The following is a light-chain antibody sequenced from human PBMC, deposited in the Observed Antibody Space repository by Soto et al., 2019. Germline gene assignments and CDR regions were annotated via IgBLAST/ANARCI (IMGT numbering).Light chain of an antibody. J-gene: IGKJ1*01. CDR3: HHYGSSPQT. Sequence: EIVLTQSPGTLSLSPGERATLSCRASQSVSSSYLAWYQQTPGQAPSLLIYGASSRATGIPDRFSGSGSGTAFTLTISSLEPEDFAVYYCHHYGSSPQTFGQGTKVEIK. CDR2: GAS. V-gene: IGKV3-20*01. CDR1: QSVSSSY.